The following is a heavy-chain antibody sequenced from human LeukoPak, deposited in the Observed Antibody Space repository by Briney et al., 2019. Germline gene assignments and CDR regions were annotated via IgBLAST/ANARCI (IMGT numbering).Heavy chain of an antibody. CDR3: VRGAASGSYYGLGV. V-gene: IGHV3-73*01. CDR1: GFTFSDST. J-gene: IGHJ6*02. Sequence: PGGSLRLSCAASGFTFSDSTMHWVRQASGKGLEWVGRIRNKANNYATAYATSVKGRFTLSRDDSKNTAYLQMNSLKTEDTALYYCVRGAASGSYYGLGVWGQGDTVTVSS. D-gene: IGHD1-26*01. CDR2: IRNKANNYAT.